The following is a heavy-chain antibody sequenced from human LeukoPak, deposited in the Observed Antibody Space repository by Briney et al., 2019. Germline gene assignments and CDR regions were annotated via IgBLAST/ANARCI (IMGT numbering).Heavy chain of an antibody. V-gene: IGHV1-18*01. CDR2: ISAYNGNT. CDR1: GYTFTSYG. J-gene: IGHJ4*02. D-gene: IGHD3-9*01. CDR3: ARSRYFDWLLPLDY. Sequence: ASVKVSCKASGYTFTSYGISWVRQAPGQGLEWMGWISAYNGNTNYAQKLQGRVTMTTDTSTSTAYMELRSLRSDDTAVYYCARSRYFDWLLPLDYWGQGTLVTVSS.